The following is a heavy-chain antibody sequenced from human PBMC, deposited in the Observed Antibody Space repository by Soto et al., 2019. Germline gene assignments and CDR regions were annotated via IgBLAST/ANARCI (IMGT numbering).Heavy chain of an antibody. CDR1: GGSISSGGYY. D-gene: IGHD4-17*01. V-gene: IGHV4-39*01. CDR2: IYYSGST. Sequence: SETLSLTCTVSGGSISSGGYYWSWIRQHPGKGLEWIGYIYYSGSTYYNPSLKSRVTISVDTSKNQFSLKLSSVTAADTAVYYCARHGGLRWAFDYWGQGTLVTVSS. J-gene: IGHJ4*02. CDR3: ARHGGLRWAFDY.